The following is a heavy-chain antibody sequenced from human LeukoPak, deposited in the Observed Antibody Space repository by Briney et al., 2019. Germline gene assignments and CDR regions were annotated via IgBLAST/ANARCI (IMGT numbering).Heavy chain of an antibody. J-gene: IGHJ6*03. CDR3: ARDGVPAAIPHYYYYMDV. CDR1: GFTFSSYA. D-gene: IGHD2-2*02. CDR2: ISYDGSNI. Sequence: GSLRLPCAAPGFTFSSYAIQWVRHAPGKGLAWGAVISYDGSNIYYTDCVKGRFTLFRDNCQNTLYPQMNSLRAEDTVVYYCARDGVPAAIPHYYYYMDVWGKGTTVTVYS. V-gene: IGHV3-30*10.